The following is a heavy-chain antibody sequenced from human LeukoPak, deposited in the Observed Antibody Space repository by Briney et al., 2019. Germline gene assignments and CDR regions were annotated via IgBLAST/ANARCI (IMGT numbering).Heavy chain of an antibody. Sequence: ASVKVSCKASGYTFTGYYMHWVRQAPGQGLEWMGWINPNSGGTNYAQKFQGRVTMTRDTSISTAYMELSSLRSDDTAVYYCARDYKWDYDFWSGYYRGVNWFDPWGQGTLVTVSS. CDR2: INPNSGGT. J-gene: IGHJ5*02. V-gene: IGHV1-2*02. CDR1: GYTFTGYY. D-gene: IGHD3-3*01. CDR3: ARDYKWDYDFWSGYYRGVNWFDP.